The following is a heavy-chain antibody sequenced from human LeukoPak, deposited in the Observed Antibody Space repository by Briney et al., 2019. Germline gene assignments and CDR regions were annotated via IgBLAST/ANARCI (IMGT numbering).Heavy chain of an antibody. CDR1: GFTFSSYA. Sequence: GGSLRLSCAASGFTFSSYAMSWVRQAPGKGLEWVSAISGSGGSTYYADPVKGRFTISRDNSKNTLYLQMNSLRAEDTAVYYCAKDFRGSGSYYFQHWGQGTLITVSS. D-gene: IGHD3-10*01. J-gene: IGHJ1*01. V-gene: IGHV3-23*01. CDR2: ISGSGGST. CDR3: AKDFRGSGSYYFQH.